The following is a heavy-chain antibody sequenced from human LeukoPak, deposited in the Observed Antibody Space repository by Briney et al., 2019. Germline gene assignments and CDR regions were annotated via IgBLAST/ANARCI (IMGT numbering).Heavy chain of an antibody. V-gene: IGHV3-30*03. J-gene: IGHJ4*02. D-gene: IGHD3-22*01. Sequence: GTSLRLSCAAFGYTFSSYGMHWVRQAPGKGLALMAVISYDGTKNYYTDSVKGRFTISRDNSKNTLYLQMNSLRAEDTAVYYCARWGSSGYPYYFDYWGQGTLVTVSS. CDR1: GYTFSSYG. CDR2: ISYDGTKN. CDR3: ARWGSSGYPYYFDY.